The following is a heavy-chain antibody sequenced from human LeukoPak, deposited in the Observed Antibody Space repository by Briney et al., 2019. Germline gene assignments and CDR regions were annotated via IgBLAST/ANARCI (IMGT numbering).Heavy chain of an antibody. J-gene: IGHJ6*02. Sequence: PSETLSLTCTVSGGSISSYYWSWIRQPAGKGLEWIGRIYTSGSTNYNPSLKSRVTMSVDTSKNQFSLKLSSVTAADTAVYYCARVERKYYGSGGYSLYYYYGMDVWGQGTTVTVSS. CDR3: ARVERKYYGSGGYSLYYYYGMDV. V-gene: IGHV4-4*07. D-gene: IGHD3-10*01. CDR1: GGSISSYY. CDR2: IYTSGST.